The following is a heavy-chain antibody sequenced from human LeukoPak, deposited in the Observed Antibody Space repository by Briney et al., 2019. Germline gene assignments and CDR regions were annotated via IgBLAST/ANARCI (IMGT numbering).Heavy chain of an antibody. CDR1: GGSISSRY. J-gene: IGHJ6*02. D-gene: IGHD2-2*01. CDR2: IYYSGST. Sequence: SETLSLTCTVSGGSISSRYWSWIRQPPGKGLEWIGYIYYSGSTNYNPSLKSRVTISVDTSKNQFSLKLSSVTAADTAVYYCARDNRYCSSTSCYDDYYYGMDVWGQGTTVTVSS. V-gene: IGHV4-59*11. CDR3: ARDNRYCSSTSCYDDYYYGMDV.